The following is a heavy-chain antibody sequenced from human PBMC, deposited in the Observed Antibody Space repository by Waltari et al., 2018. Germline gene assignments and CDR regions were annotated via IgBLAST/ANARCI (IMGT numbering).Heavy chain of an antibody. D-gene: IGHD3-22*01. CDR1: GFTVSSYA. J-gene: IGHJ6*03. V-gene: IGHV3-23*03. CDR2: IYGGAST. Sequence: EVQLLESGGGLVQPGGSLRLSCAASGFTVSSYAMTWVRQAPGKGLEWVSFIYGGASTDYADSVKGRFTISRDNSKNTLYLQMNSLRAEDTAVYYCAKDVGGYLLINYFYYLDVWGKGTTVTVS. CDR3: AKDVGGYLLINYFYYLDV.